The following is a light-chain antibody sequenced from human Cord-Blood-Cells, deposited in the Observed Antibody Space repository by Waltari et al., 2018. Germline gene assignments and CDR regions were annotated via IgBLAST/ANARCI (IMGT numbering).Light chain of an antibody. CDR2: DVS. CDR1: RTYVGASNY. V-gene: IGLV2-14*03. CDR3: SSYTSSSTLV. J-gene: IGLJ3*02. Sequence: QSALPPPSSVSGSPGQSITISSTGTRTYVGASNYVHWHQQHPGKAPKLMIYDVSNRPSGVSNRFSGSNSGNTASLTISGLQAEDEADYYCSSYTSSSTLVFGGGTKLTVL.